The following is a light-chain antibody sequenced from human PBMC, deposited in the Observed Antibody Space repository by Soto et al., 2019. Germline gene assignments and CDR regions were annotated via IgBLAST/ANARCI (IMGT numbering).Light chain of an antibody. J-gene: IGLJ1*01. CDR3: CSYAGSYTYV. CDR2: DVS. CDR1: SNDVGGYNY. V-gene: IGLV2-11*01. Sequence: QSVLTQPRSVSGSPGQSITISCTGTSNDVGGYNYVSWYQQHPGKAPKFMIYDVSERPSGVPDRFSGSKSGNTASLTISGLQAEDEGDYYCCSYAGSYTYVFGTGTQLTVL.